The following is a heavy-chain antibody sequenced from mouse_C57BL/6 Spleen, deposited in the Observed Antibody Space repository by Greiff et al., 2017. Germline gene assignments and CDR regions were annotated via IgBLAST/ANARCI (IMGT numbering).Heavy chain of an antibody. CDR1: GYTFTSYW. D-gene: IGHD1-1*01. Sequence: QVQLQQSGAELVMPGASVKLSCKASGYTFTSYWMHWVKQRPGQGLEWIGEIDPSDSYTNYNQKFKGKSTLTVDKSSSTAYMELRSLTSEDSAVYYCASLYGSSSWFAYWGQGTLVTVSA. CDR2: IDPSDSYT. CDR3: ASLYGSSSWFAY. V-gene: IGHV1-69*01. J-gene: IGHJ3*01.